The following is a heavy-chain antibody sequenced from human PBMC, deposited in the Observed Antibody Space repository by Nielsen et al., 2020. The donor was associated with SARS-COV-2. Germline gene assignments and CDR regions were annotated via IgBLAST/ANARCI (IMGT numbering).Heavy chain of an antibody. CDR3: ARGTMVRGVITYYYYYYMDV. CDR2: ISAYNGNT. V-gene: IGHV1-18*04. CDR1: GYTLTDYA. D-gene: IGHD3-10*01. J-gene: IGHJ6*03. Sequence: ASVKVSCKASGYTLTDYAISWVRQAPGQGLEWMGWISAYNGNTNYAQKLQGRVTMTTDTSTSTAYMELRSLRSDDTAVYYCARGTMVRGVITYYYYYYMDVWGKGTTVTVSS.